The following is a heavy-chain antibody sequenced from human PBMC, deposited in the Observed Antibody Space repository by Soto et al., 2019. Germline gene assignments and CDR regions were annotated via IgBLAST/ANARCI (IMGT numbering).Heavy chain of an antibody. CDR3: ASGSWSYGHVFDY. CDR1: GGSISSRGYY. CDR2: IYSSGST. J-gene: IGHJ4*02. V-gene: IGHV4-39*01. Sequence: QLQVQESGPGLVKPSETLSLTCNVSGGSISSRGYYWGWIRQPPGKGLEWIGSIYSSGSTYYNPSLNSRVTISVDTSKNQFSLNLTSVTAAETAMYYWASGSWSYGHVFDYWGQGTLVTVSS. D-gene: IGHD1-26*01.